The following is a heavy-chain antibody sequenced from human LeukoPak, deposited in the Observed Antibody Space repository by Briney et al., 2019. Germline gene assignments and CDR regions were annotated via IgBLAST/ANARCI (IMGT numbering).Heavy chain of an antibody. Sequence: GGSLRLSCAASGFIFSNYAMSWVRQAPGKGLEWVSAISGSGGSTYYADSVKGRFTISRDNSKNTLYLQMNSLRAEDTAVYYCAKDGQWLVRGNNWFDPWGQGTRDTVSS. J-gene: IGHJ5*02. CDR1: GFIFSNYA. D-gene: IGHD6-19*01. CDR3: AKDGQWLVRGNNWFDP. CDR2: ISGSGGST. V-gene: IGHV3-23*01.